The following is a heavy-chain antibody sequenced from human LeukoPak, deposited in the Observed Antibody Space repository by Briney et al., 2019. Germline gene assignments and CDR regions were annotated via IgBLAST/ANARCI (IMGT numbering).Heavy chain of an antibody. J-gene: IGHJ4*02. Sequence: PSETLSLTCTVSGGSISTYYWSWIRQPPGKGLEWIGYIYYSGSTNYNPSLKSRVTISADTSKNQFSLKLSSVTAADTAIYYCARVGLAAAGTCYDYWGQGTLVTVSS. CDR1: GGSISTYY. D-gene: IGHD6-13*01. CDR3: ARVGLAAAGTCYDY. V-gene: IGHV4-59*01. CDR2: IYYSGST.